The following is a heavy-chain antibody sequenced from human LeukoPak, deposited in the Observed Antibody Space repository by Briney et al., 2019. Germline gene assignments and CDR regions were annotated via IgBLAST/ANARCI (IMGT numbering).Heavy chain of an antibody. CDR2: INPNSGGT. D-gene: IGHD3-16*01. J-gene: IGHJ4*02. CDR3: ARARVDYVWGSYGHFDY. Sequence: GASVKVSCKASGYTFTSYYMHWVRQAPGQGLEWMGWINPNSGGTTYAEKFQGRLTMTRDTSISTAYMELSRLRSDDTAVYYCARARVDYVWGSYGHFDYWGQGSLVTVSS. V-gene: IGHV1-2*02. CDR1: GYTFTSYY.